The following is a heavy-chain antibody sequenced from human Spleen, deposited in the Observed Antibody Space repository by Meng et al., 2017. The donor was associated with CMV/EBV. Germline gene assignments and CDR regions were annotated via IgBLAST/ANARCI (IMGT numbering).Heavy chain of an antibody. J-gene: IGHJ5*01. V-gene: IGHV1-2*02. CDR1: GYPFTGYY. Sequence: SCKFSGYPFTGYYMPWVRQAPGQGLEWMGWINPDSGGTDYAQEFQGRVTMTRDTSISTAYMELSSLTSDDTAVYYCARSGWLWGFDSWGQGTLVTVSS. CDR2: INPDSGGT. D-gene: IGHD6-19*01. CDR3: ARSGWLWGFDS.